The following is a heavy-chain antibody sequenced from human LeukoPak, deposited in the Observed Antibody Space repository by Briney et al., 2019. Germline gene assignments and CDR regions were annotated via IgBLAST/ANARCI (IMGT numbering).Heavy chain of an antibody. CDR3: ARRLRVYYYDSSGYYWEDFDY. CDR2: IYYSGST. CDR1: GGSTSSSSYY. D-gene: IGHD3-22*01. V-gene: IGHV4-39*01. J-gene: IGHJ4*02. Sequence: PSETLSLTCTVSGGSTSSSSYYWGWIRQPPGKGLEWIGSIYYSGSTYYNPSLKSQVTISVDTSKNQFSLKLSSVTAADTAVYYCARRLRVYYYDSSGYYWEDFDYWGQGTLVTVSS.